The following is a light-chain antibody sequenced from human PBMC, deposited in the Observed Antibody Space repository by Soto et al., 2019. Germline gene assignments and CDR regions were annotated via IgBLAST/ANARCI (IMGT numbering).Light chain of an antibody. CDR3: QQYYSSPRT. CDR1: QSVSSN. Sequence: IVVTKCQATLSVSPGERAALSCRASQSVSSNLAWYQQKPGQAPRLLIYGTSSRATGIPARFSGSGSGTEFTLTISSLQSEDFAVYYCQQYYSSPRTFGQGTKVDIK. V-gene: IGKV3-15*01. CDR2: GTS. J-gene: IGKJ1*01.